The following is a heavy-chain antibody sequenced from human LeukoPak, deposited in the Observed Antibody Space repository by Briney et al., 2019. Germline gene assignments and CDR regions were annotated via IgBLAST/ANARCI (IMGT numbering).Heavy chain of an antibody. CDR1: GHSFTDYW. Sequence: GESLKISCKGSGHSFTDYWIGWVRQMPGKGLEWMGIIYPGDSDTRYSPSFQGQVTISADKSISTTYLQWNSLKASDTAMYYCARTSYYGSGSYRLFDPWGQGTLVTVSS. D-gene: IGHD3-10*01. J-gene: IGHJ5*02. CDR3: ARTSYYGSGSYRLFDP. V-gene: IGHV5-51*01. CDR2: IYPGDSDT.